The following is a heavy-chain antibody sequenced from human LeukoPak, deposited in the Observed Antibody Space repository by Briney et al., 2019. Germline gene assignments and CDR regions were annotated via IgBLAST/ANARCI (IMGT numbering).Heavy chain of an antibody. J-gene: IGHJ4*02. CDR2: ISYDGSNK. Sequence: GGSLRLSCAASGFTFSSYDMHWVRQAPGKGLEWVAVISYDGSNKYYADSVKGRFTISRDNSKNTLYLQMNSLRAEDTAVYYCAKDRENYFDYWGQGTLVTVSS. CDR3: AKDRENYFDY. CDR1: GFTFSSYD. V-gene: IGHV3-30*18.